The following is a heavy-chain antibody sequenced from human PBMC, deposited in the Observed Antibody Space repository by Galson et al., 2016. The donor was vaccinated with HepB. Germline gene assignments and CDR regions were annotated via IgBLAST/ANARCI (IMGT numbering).Heavy chain of an antibody. V-gene: IGHV3-23*01. CDR1: GVVFSNYA. Sequence: SLRLSCAASGVVFSNYAMTWVRQAPGKGLEWVSGISHGGGRTFYADSVEGRFTISRDNSQNTVFLQMNSLRGDDTAVYYCAIVPVDRGYYDWGQGTLVTVSS. J-gene: IGHJ1*01. D-gene: IGHD2-2*01. CDR2: ISHGGGRT. CDR3: AIVPVDRGYYD.